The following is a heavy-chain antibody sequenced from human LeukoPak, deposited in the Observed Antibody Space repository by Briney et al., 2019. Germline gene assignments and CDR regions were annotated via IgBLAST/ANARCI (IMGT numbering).Heavy chain of an antibody. J-gene: IGHJ4*02. CDR3: ARLLVATDY. CDR1: GGSFSGYY. Sequence: PSETLSLTCAVYGGSFSGYYWSWIRQPPGKGLEWIGEINHSGSTNYNPSLKSRVTISVDTSKNQFSLKLSSVTAADTAVYCCARLLVATDYWGQGTLVTVSS. CDR2: INHSGST. V-gene: IGHV4-34*01. D-gene: IGHD5-12*01.